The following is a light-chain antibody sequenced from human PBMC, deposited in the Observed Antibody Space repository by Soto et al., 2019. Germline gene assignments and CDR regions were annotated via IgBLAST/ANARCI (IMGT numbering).Light chain of an antibody. V-gene: IGKV1-39*01. CDR2: AAS. Sequence: DIPMNQSPSSLYAFVGDRVTITCRAGQTISNYVNWYQQKPGKAPKVLIYAASTLQRGVPSMSSGSGSGADFTLTISSLHAEDFATYYFQQSYTIPWMFGQGTKVAIK. J-gene: IGKJ1*01. CDR1: QTISNY. CDR3: QQSYTIPWM.